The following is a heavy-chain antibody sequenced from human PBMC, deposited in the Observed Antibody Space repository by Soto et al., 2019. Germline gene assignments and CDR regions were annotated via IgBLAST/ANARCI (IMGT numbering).Heavy chain of an antibody. CDR3: ARGGVTGIVVIFGSPLDI. D-gene: IGHD2-21*01. J-gene: IGHJ3*02. CDR2: LGYDGNNK. Sequence: QVQLVESGGGWVQPGRSLRLSCEATGFSFTTYGMHWVRQAPGKGLEWVAVLGYDGNNKYYADSVEGRFTISRDNSKNTVYLQMKSLRGDDTAVYYCARGGVTGIVVIFGSPLDIWGQGTVVTVSS. V-gene: IGHV3-33*01. CDR1: GFSFTTYG.